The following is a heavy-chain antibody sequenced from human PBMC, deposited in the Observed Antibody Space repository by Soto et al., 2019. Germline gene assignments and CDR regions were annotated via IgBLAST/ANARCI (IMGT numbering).Heavy chain of an antibody. CDR2: IIPIFGTA. Sequence: QVQLVQSGAEVKKPGSSVKVSCKASGGTFSSYAISWVRQAPGQGLEWMGGIIPIFGTANYAQKFQGRVTITADESTSTAYMELSSLRSEDTAVYYCARGEVISSAVVIALYDCSGYSSDYYGMDVWGQGTTVTVSS. CDR3: ARGEVISSAVVIALYDCSGYSSDYYGMDV. CDR1: GGTFSSYA. V-gene: IGHV1-69*01. J-gene: IGHJ6*02. D-gene: IGHD3-22*01.